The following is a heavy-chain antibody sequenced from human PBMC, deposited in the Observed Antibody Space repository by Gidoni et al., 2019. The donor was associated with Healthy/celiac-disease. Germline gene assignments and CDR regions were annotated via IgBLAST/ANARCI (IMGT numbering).Heavy chain of an antibody. Sequence: QVPLVQSGAEGKKPGSSVKVSCKESGGTFSSYAISWVRQAPGQGLEWMGGIIPIFGTANYAQKFQGRVTITADESTSTAYMELSSLRSEDTAVYYCAREFGITGTTGPRFDYWGQGTLVTVSS. D-gene: IGHD1-20*01. J-gene: IGHJ4*02. CDR1: GGTFSSYA. CDR2: IIPIFGTA. V-gene: IGHV1-69*01. CDR3: AREFGITGTTGPRFDY.